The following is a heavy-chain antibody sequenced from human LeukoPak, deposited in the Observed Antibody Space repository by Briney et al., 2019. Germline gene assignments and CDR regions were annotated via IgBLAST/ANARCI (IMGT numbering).Heavy chain of an antibody. Sequence: GASVKVSCKASGYTFTNYGISWVRQAPGQGLEWMGRINPNNGNTNYAQKLQGRVTMTTDTSTSTAYMELRSLRSDDTAVYYCASTHCSDGSCYWSSLDYWGQGTLVTVSS. V-gene: IGHV1-18*01. J-gene: IGHJ4*02. CDR2: INPNNGNT. D-gene: IGHD2-15*01. CDR3: ASTHCSDGSCYWSSLDY. CDR1: GYTFTNYG.